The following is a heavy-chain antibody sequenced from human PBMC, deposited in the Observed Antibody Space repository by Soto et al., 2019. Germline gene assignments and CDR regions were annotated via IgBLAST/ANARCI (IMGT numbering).Heavy chain of an antibody. CDR2: IYYSGST. V-gene: IGHV4-39*05. D-gene: IGHD2-21*01. CDR1: GCSISSSSNY. J-gene: IGHJ4*02. CDR3: MHGGGWEDFDY. Sequence: SETPSLTLTVHGCSISSSSNYWCWILQPPGKGLEWIGSIYYSGSTYYNPSLKSRVTISVDTSKTQLSLKLSSVTAADTAVYYCMHGGGWEDFDYWGQGTLVTVSS.